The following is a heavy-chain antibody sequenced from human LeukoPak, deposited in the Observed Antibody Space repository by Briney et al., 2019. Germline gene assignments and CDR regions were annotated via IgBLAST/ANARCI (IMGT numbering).Heavy chain of an antibody. CDR1: GGSFSGYY. Sequence: SETLSLTCAVYGGSFSGYYWSWIRQPPGKGLEWIGEINHSGSTNYNPSLKSRVTISVDTSKNQFSLKLSSVPAADTAVYYCAREEDYSNSGYWYFDLWGRGTLVTVSS. J-gene: IGHJ2*01. D-gene: IGHD4-11*01. CDR3: AREEDYSNSGYWYFDL. V-gene: IGHV4-34*01. CDR2: INHSGST.